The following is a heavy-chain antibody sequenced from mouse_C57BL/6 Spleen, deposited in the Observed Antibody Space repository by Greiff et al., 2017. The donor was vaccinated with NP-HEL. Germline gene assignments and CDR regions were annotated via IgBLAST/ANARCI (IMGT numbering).Heavy chain of an antibody. Sequence: VQLQESGPELVKPGASVKISCKASGYAFSSSWMNWVKQRPGKGLEWIGRIYPGDGDTNYNGKFKGKATLTADKSSSTAYMQLSSLTSEDSAVYFCARELQVYAMDYWGHGTSVTVSS. CDR3: ARELQVYAMDY. D-gene: IGHD1-1*01. CDR1: GYAFSSSW. J-gene: IGHJ4*01. CDR2: IYPGDGDT. V-gene: IGHV1-82*01.